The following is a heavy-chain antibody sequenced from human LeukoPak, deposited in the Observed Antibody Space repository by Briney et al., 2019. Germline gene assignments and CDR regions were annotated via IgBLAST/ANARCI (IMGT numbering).Heavy chain of an antibody. CDR2: ITGSSSHI. CDR3: TLPWGSGSYYDY. V-gene: IGHV3-21*01. J-gene: IGHJ4*02. Sequence: GGSLRLSCVAASGFPFSISAINWVRQAPGKGLEWVSGITGSSSHIYYADSVRGRFTISRDNAQNSVFLQMNSLGAEDTAVYYCTLPWGSGSYYDYWGQGTLVTVSS. CDR1: GFPFSISA. D-gene: IGHD3-10*01.